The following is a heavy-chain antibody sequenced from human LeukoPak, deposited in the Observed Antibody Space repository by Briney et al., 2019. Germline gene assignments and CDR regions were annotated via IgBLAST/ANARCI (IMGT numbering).Heavy chain of an antibody. CDR1: GYTFTSYA. J-gene: IGHJ5*02. Sequence: ASVKVSCKAPGYTFTSYAMNWVRQAPGQGLEWMGWINTNTGNPTYAQGFTGRFVFSLDTSVSTAYLQIGSLKAEDTAVYYCARVQADVDIVATDWFDPWGQGTLVTVSS. D-gene: IGHD5-12*01. CDR2: INTNTGNP. V-gene: IGHV7-4-1*01. CDR3: ARVQADVDIVATDWFDP.